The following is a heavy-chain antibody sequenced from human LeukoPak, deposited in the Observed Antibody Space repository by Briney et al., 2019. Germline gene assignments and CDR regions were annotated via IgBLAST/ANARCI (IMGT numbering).Heavy chain of an antibody. Sequence: GGSLRLSCAASGFTFSSYRMNWVRQAPGKGLEWVSSISSSSSYIYYADAVKGRFTISRNNAKNSLYLQMNSLRAEDTAVYYCAYDRGFRGAFDPWGQGTLVTVSS. D-gene: IGHD5-12*01. V-gene: IGHV3-21*01. CDR2: ISSSSSYI. J-gene: IGHJ5*02. CDR3: AYDRGFRGAFDP. CDR1: GFTFSSYR.